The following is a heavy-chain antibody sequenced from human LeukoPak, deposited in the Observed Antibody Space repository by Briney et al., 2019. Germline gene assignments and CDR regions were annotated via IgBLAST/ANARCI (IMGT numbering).Heavy chain of an antibody. V-gene: IGHV3-48*01. CDR2: ISSSSTTI. CDR3: AKDQLGYYDSSGYFDY. J-gene: IGHJ4*02. CDR1: GFTFSSYS. Sequence: HPGGSLRLSCAASGFTFSSYSMVWVRQAPGKGLEWVSYISSSSTTIHYADSVKGRFTISRDNSKNSLYLQMNSLRAEDTALYYCAKDQLGYYDSSGYFDYWGQGTLVTVSS. D-gene: IGHD3-22*01.